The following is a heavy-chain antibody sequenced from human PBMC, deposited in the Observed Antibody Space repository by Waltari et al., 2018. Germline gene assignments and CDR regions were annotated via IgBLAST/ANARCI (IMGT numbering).Heavy chain of an antibody. Sequence: SGYYWGWIRQPPGKGLEWIGSIYHSGSTYYNPSLKSRVTISVDTSKNQFSLKLSSVTAADTAVYYCARHSYNWNYYFDYWGQGTLVTVSS. CDR2: IYHSGST. J-gene: IGHJ4*02. D-gene: IGHD1-7*01. CDR3: ARHSYNWNYYFDY. CDR1: SGYY. V-gene: IGHV4-38-2*01.